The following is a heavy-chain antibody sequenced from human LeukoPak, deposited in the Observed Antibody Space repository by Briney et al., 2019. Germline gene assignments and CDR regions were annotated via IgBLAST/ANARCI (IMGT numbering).Heavy chain of an antibody. V-gene: IGHV1-18*01. CDR1: GYTFTNYG. CDR3: ARDGRISRKATFDY. CDR2: ISAYNGNT. D-gene: IGHD2/OR15-2a*01. J-gene: IGHJ4*02. Sequence: ASVKVSCKASGYTFTNYGISWVRQAPGQGLEWMGWISAYNGNTNYAQKLQGRVIMTTDTSTSTAYMELRSLRSDDTAVYYCARDGRISRKATFDYWGQGTLVTVSS.